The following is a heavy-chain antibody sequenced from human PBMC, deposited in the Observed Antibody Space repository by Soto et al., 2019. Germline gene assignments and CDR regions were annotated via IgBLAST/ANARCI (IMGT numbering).Heavy chain of an antibody. Sequence: SESLSLTCTVSGGSISSYYWSWIRQPPGKGLEWIGYIYYSGSTNYNPSLKSRVTISIDTSKNQFSLKLTSVTAEDTAVYYCASARWDYWGQGTLVTVSS. V-gene: IGHV4-59*12. J-gene: IGHJ4*02. CDR3: ASARWDY. CDR2: IYYSGST. CDR1: GGSISSYY.